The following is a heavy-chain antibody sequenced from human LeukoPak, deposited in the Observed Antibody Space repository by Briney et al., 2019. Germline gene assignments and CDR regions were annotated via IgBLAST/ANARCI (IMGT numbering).Heavy chain of an antibody. CDR3: ARQSNLDYSNSAGYFDY. CDR2: IYPGASNT. J-gene: IGHJ4*02. CDR1: GYSFTNYW. Sequence: PGESLKISCKGSGYSFTNYWIVWVRQMPGKGLEWMGIIYPGASNTLYNPSFQGQVTVSADKSVTTAYLQWSSLKASDTALYFCARQSNLDYSNSAGYFDYWGQGTLVTVSS. D-gene: IGHD4-11*01. V-gene: IGHV5-51*01.